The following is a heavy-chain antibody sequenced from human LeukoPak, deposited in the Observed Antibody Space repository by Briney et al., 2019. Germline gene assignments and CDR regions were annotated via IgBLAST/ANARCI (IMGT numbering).Heavy chain of an antibody. Sequence: PGGSLRLSCAASGFTFSSYGMHWVRQAPGKGLEWVAVIWYDGSNKYYADSVKVRFTISRDNSKNTLYLQMNSLRAEDTAVYYCARDHSSGWYSDYFDYWGQGTLVTVSS. CDR2: IWYDGSNK. J-gene: IGHJ4*02. CDR3: ARDHSSGWYSDYFDY. CDR1: GFTFSSYG. D-gene: IGHD6-19*01. V-gene: IGHV3-33*01.